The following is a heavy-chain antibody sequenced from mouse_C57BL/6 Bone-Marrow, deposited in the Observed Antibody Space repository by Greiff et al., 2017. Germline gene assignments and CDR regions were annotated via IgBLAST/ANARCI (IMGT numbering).Heavy chain of an antibody. CDR2: ISYDGSN. D-gene: IGHD1-1*01. V-gene: IGHV3-6*01. CDR3: ARAVYYYGSRSREDYFDY. CDR1: GYSITSGYY. Sequence: DVQLQESGPGLVKPSQSLSLTCSVTGYSITSGYYWNWIRQFPGNKLEWMGYISYDGSNNYNPSLKNRISITRDTSKNQFFLKLNSVTTEDAATYYCARAVYYYGSRSREDYFDYWGQGTTLTVSS. J-gene: IGHJ2*01.